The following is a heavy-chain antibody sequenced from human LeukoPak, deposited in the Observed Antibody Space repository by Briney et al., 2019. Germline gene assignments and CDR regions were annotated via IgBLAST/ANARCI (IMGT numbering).Heavy chain of an antibody. CDR3: AKGMVYAIGGHFDY. Sequence: GGSLRLSCAASGFTFDDYAMHWVRQAPGKGLEWVSGISWNSGSIGYADSVKGRFTISRDNAKNSLYLQMNSLRAEDMALYYCAKGMVYAIGGHFDYWGQGTLVTVSS. J-gene: IGHJ4*02. CDR1: GFTFDDYA. V-gene: IGHV3-9*03. D-gene: IGHD2-8*01. CDR2: ISWNSGSI.